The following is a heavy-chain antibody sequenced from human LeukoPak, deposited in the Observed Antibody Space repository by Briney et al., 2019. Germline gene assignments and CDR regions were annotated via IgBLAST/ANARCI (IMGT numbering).Heavy chain of an antibody. Sequence: KPGGSLRLSCAASGFTFSDYYMSWIRQAPGKGLEWVSYISSSGSTIYYADSVKGRFTISRGNVKKSLYLQMNSLRVEDTAVYYCASGVSASRYWGQGTLVTVSS. CDR3: ASGVSASRY. CDR2: ISSSGSTI. J-gene: IGHJ4*02. CDR1: GFTFSDYY. V-gene: IGHV3-11*04.